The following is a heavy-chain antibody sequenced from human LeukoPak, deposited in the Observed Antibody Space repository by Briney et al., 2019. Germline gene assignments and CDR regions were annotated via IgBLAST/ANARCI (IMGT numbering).Heavy chain of an antibody. D-gene: IGHD4-17*01. CDR1: GFTFSSYG. J-gene: IGHJ6*02. Sequence: GGSLRLSCAASGFTFSSYGMHWVRQAPGKGLEWVAVISYDGSNKYYADSVKGRFTISRDNSKNTLYLQMNSLRAEDTAVYYCAKTPTTVTAKLYYYYGMDVWGQGTTVTVSS. V-gene: IGHV3-30*18. CDR3: AKTPTTVTAKLYYYYGMDV. CDR2: ISYDGSNK.